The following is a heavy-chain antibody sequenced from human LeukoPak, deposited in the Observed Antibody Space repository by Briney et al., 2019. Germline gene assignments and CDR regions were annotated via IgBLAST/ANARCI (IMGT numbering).Heavy chain of an antibody. Sequence: PGGSLRLSCTASGFTFSGYWMTWVRQAPGKGLEWVANIKQDGSEKYYVDYGRGRFTIARENAKNSLYLQMNSLRAEDTDVYYCARDFYCYIDVWGKGTTVTVSS. CDR3: ARDFYCYIDV. CDR1: GFTFSGYW. J-gene: IGHJ6*03. V-gene: IGHV3-7*01. CDR2: IKQDGSEK.